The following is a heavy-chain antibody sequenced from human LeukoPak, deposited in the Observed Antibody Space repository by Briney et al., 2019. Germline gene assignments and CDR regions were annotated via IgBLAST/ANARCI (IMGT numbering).Heavy chain of an antibody. V-gene: IGHV4-39*01. CDR3: ARLPVTPVYYYYYGMDV. CDR1: GGSISSSSYY. Sequence: PSETLSLTCTVSGGSISSSSYYWGWIRQPPGKGLEWIGSIYYGGSTYYNPSLKSRVTISVDTSKNQFSLKLSSVTAADTAVYYCARLPVTPVYYYYYGMDVWGQGTTVTVSS. CDR2: IYYGGST. D-gene: IGHD4-17*01. J-gene: IGHJ6*02.